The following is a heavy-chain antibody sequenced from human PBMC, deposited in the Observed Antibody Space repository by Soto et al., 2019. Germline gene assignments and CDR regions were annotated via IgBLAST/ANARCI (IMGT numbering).Heavy chain of an antibody. V-gene: IGHV3-30*18. Sequence: QVQLVESGGGVVQPGRSLRLSCTASGFTFSSYGIHWVRQAPGKGLEWVAVISSDGSNKYYTDSVKGRFTISRDNSNNTLFLQMNSLRAEDTAVYFCAKDGFGGAGQLWLVRFPDYCGQGTLVTVSS. CDR2: ISSDGSNK. CDR3: AKDGFGGAGQLWLVRFPDY. D-gene: IGHD6-19*01. CDR1: GFTFSSYG. J-gene: IGHJ4*02.